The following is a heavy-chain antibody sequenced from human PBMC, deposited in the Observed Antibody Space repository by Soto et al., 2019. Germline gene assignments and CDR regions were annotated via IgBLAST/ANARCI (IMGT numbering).Heavy chain of an antibody. J-gene: IGHJ4*02. CDR2: ISSSSSYI. CDR3: ARVRYDSSGYYYFRSLVLPRRLDY. Sequence: GGSLRLSCAASGFTFSSYSMNWVRQAPGKGLEWVSSISSSSSYIYYADSVKGRFTISRDNAKNSLYLQMNSLRAEDTAVYYCARVRYDSSGYYYFRSLVLPRRLDYWGQGTLVTVSS. V-gene: IGHV3-21*01. CDR1: GFTFSSYS. D-gene: IGHD3-22*01.